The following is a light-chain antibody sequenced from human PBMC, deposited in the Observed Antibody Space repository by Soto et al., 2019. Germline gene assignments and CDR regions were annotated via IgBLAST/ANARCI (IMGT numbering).Light chain of an antibody. CDR3: SSFRNWNTLWI. V-gene: IGLV2-14*01. CDR1: SSDFCVYDS. J-gene: IGLJ2*01. Sequence: QSALTQPASVSGSPGQSITISCTGTSSDFCVYDSVSWYQQHPGKAPKLRIYGVTNRLSGVSNRFSGSKSGNTASLTVSGLQTEDEADYYCSSFRNWNTLWIFGVETKLTVL. CDR2: GVT.